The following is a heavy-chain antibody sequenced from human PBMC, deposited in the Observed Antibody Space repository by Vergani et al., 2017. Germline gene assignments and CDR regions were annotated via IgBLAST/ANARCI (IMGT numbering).Heavy chain of an antibody. J-gene: IGHJ6*02. V-gene: IGHV1-69*12. CDR3: ASKTSDYVEFPLYYYGMDV. CDR1: GGTFSSYA. Sequence: VHLEQSGAEVKKPGSSVKVSCKASGGTFSSYAISWVRQAPGQGLEWMGGIIPIFGTAKYAQKFQGRVTITADESTSTAYMELSSLRSEDTAVYYCASKTSDYVEFPLYYYGMDVWGQGTTVTVSS. D-gene: IGHD4-17*01. CDR2: IIPIFGTA.